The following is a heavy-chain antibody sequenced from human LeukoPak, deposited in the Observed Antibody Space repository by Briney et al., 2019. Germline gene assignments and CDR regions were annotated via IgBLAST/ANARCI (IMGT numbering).Heavy chain of an antibody. CDR2: ISYDGSNK. Sequence: GGSLRLSCAASGFTFSSYAMHWVRQAPGKGLEWVAVISYDGSNKYYGDSVKGRFTISRDNSKNTLYLQMNSLRAEDTAVYYCARFGETHYYYYGMDVWGQGTTVTVSS. D-gene: IGHD3-10*01. J-gene: IGHJ6*02. CDR3: ARFGETHYYYYGMDV. V-gene: IGHV3-30*04. CDR1: GFTFSSYA.